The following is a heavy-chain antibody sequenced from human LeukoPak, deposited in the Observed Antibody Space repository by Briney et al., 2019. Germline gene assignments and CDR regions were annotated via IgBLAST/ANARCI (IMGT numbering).Heavy chain of an antibody. CDR1: GYTFTGYY. V-gene: IGHV1-8*02. Sequence: ASVKVSCKASGYTFTGYYMHWVRQAPGQGLEWMGWMNPNSGNTGYAQKFQGRVTMTRNTSISTAYMELSSLRSEDTAVYYCARAELWFGESLDYWGQGTLVTVSS. CDR2: MNPNSGNT. J-gene: IGHJ4*02. CDR3: ARAELWFGESLDY. D-gene: IGHD3-10*01.